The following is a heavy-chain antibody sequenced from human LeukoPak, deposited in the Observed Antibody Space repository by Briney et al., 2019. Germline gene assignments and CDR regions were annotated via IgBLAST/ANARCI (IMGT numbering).Heavy chain of an antibody. J-gene: IGHJ4*02. CDR3: AKEINWRYFDY. CDR1: GFTFRSHA. V-gene: IGHV3-23*01. CDR2: IYENGGTT. D-gene: IGHD3-3*01. Sequence: GGSLRLSCVGSGFTFRSHAMSWVRQAPEKGLEFVSGIYENGGTTYYADSVKGRFTISRDNSKNTLYLQMNSLRAEDTAVYYCAKEINWRYFDYWGQGTLVTVSS.